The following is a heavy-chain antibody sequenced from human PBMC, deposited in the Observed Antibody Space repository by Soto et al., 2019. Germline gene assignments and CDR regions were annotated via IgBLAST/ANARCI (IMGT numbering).Heavy chain of an antibody. CDR2: ISSSGSTI. CDR1: GFTFSSYE. CDR3: ASRWTGDGDDDAFDI. J-gene: IGHJ3*02. D-gene: IGHD7-27*01. V-gene: IGHV3-48*03. Sequence: GGSLRLSCAASGFTFSSYEMNWVRQAPGKGLEWVSYISSSGSTIYYADSVKGRFTISRDKAKNSLYLQMNSLRAEDTAVYYCASRWTGDGDDDAFDIWGQGTMVTVSS.